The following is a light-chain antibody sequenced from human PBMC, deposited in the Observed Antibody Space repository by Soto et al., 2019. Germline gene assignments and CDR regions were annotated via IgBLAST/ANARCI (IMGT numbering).Light chain of an antibody. J-gene: IGKJ5*01. CDR2: GAS. CDR3: QQYGSSPFT. Sequence: ETVLTQSPGTLSLSPGETATLSCRASQSVGSNYLAWYQQKPGQAPRLLIYGASNRATGIPDRFSGSEAGTDFTLTISRLEPEDFVVYYCQQYGSSPFTFGQGTRLEIK. CDR1: QSVGSNY. V-gene: IGKV3-20*01.